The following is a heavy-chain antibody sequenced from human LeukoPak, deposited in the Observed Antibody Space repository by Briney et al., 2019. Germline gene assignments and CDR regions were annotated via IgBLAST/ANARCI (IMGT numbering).Heavy chain of an antibody. Sequence: SETPSLTCTVSGGSISSYYWSWIRQPAGKGLEWIGRIYSSGSTNSNPSLKSRVTMSVETSKNQFSLKLSSVTAADTAVYYCARLVVSSWYHEVLLGRDYWGQGTLVTVSS. CDR1: GGSISSYY. J-gene: IGHJ4*02. CDR2: IYSSGST. CDR3: ARLVVSSWYHEVLLGRDY. D-gene: IGHD6-13*01. V-gene: IGHV4-4*07.